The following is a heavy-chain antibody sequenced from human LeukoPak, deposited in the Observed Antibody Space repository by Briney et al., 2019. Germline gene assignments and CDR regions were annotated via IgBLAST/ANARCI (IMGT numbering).Heavy chain of an antibody. CDR1: GFTVSSNY. CDR3: AREITGDLFYFDY. J-gene: IGHJ4*02. V-gene: IGHV3-66*02. D-gene: IGHD7-27*01. CDR2: IYSGGST. Sequence: GGSLRLSCAASGFTVSSNYMSWVRQAPGKRLEWVSVIYSGGSTYYVDSVKGRFTISRDNSKNTLYLQMNSLRAEDTAAYYCAREITGDLFYFDYWGQGTLVTVSS.